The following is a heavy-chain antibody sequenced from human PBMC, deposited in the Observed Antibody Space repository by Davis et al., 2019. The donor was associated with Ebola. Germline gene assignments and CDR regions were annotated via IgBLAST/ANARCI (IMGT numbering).Heavy chain of an antibody. CDR2: IYYSGST. V-gene: IGHV4-59*01. J-gene: IGHJ4*02. CDR1: GGSTSSYY. Sequence: SETLSLTCTVSGGSTSSYYWSWIRQPPGKGLEWIGYIYYSGSTNYNPSLKSRVTISVDTSKKHFSLKLGSVTAADTAVYYCARGSQWLGPDYWGQGTLVTVSS. CDR3: ARGSQWLGPDY. D-gene: IGHD6-19*01.